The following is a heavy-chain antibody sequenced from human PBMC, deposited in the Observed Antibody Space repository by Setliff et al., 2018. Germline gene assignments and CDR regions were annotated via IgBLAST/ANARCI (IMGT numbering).Heavy chain of an antibody. D-gene: IGHD2-15*01. CDR1: GGSISSGSYY. Sequence: TLPLTCTVSGGSISSGSYYWSWIRQPAGKGLEWIGRIYTSGNTYYNPSLKSRVAMSVDTSKNQFSLELSSVTAADTAVYYCATHCGGGSCYSGVAWFDPWGQGTLVTVSS. CDR3: ATHCGGGSCYSGVAWFDP. CDR2: IYTSGNT. J-gene: IGHJ5*02. V-gene: IGHV4-61*02.